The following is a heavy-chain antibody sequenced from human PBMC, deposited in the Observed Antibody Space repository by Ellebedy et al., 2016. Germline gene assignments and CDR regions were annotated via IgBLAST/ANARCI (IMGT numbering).Heavy chain of an antibody. V-gene: IGHV3-53*01. CDR3: ARDLPHNVALHY. D-gene: IGHD2-21*01. J-gene: IGHJ4*02. Sequence: GESLKISXAASGVIVYTNYMTWVRQAPGKGLEWVSAISTGGETHYAASVKGRFTISSDNSKNTLYLQMNSLRAEDTAVYYCARDLPHNVALHYWGQGTLVTVSS. CDR1: GVIVYTNY. CDR2: ISTGGET.